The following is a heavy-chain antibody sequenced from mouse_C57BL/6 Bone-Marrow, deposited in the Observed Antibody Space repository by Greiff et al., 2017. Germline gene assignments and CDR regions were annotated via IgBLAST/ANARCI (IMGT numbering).Heavy chain of an antibody. V-gene: IGHV1-55*01. CDR2: IYPGSGST. CDR1: GYTFTSYW. J-gene: IGHJ1*03. D-gene: IGHD1-1*01. Sequence: QVQLQQPGAELVKPGASVKMSCKASGYTFTSYWITWVKQRPGQGLEWIGDIYPGSGSTNYNEKFKSKATLTVDTSSSTAYMQLSSLTSEDSAVYYCARRSLYYGSSYWYFDVWGTGTTVTVSS. CDR3: ARRSLYYGSSYWYFDV.